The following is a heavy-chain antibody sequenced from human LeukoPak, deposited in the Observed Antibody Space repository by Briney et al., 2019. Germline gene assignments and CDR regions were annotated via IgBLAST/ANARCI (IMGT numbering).Heavy chain of an antibody. V-gene: IGHV4-61*02. CDR2: IYTSGST. CDR3: ARSGSGYLRYYFDY. Sequence: SETLSLTCTVSGGSISSGSYYWSGIRHPAGKGLEWIGRIYTSGSTDYNPSLKSRVTISVDTSKNQFSLKLSSVTAADTAVNYCARSGSGYLRYYFDYWGQGTLVTVSS. J-gene: IGHJ4*02. D-gene: IGHD5-12*01. CDR1: GGSISSGSYY.